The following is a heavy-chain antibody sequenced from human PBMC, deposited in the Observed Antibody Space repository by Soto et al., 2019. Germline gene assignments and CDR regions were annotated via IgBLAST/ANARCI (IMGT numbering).Heavy chain of an antibody. CDR2: ITNSGNNT. J-gene: IGHJ4*02. CDR1: GFKISSSS. CDR3: AGHGGNSY. Sequence: GGSLRLSCAAFGFKISSSSMNWVRQAPGRGLEWVAYITNSGNNTLYADSLKGRFTISRDTAKNTLYLQMSGLRAEDRALYYCAGHGGNSYLGQGTLVTVSS. D-gene: IGHD1-1*01. V-gene: IGHV3-48*01.